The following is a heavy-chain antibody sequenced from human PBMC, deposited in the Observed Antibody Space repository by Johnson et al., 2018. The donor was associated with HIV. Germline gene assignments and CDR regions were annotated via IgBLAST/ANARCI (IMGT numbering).Heavy chain of an antibody. CDR2: IRYDGSNK. CDR3: AKVRGTMLVGFGAFDI. D-gene: IGHD3-22*01. V-gene: IGHV3-30*02. Sequence: QVQLVESGGGVVQPGGSLRLSCAASGFTFSSYGMHWVRQAPGKGLDWVAFIRYDGSNKYYADSVKGRFTISRDNSKNTLYLKMNSRRAEDTAVYYCAKVRGTMLVGFGAFDIWGQGTMVTVSS. J-gene: IGHJ3*02. CDR1: GFTFSSYG.